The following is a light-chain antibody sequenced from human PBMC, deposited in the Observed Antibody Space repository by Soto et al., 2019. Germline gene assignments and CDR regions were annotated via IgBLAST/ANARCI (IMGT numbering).Light chain of an antibody. V-gene: IGKV1-5*03. CDR1: QSISSW. CDR2: KAS. CDR3: QQYNSYPYT. J-gene: IGKJ2*01. Sequence: DIQMTQSPSTLSASVGDRVTITCRASQSISSWLAWYQQKPGKAPKVLIYKASSLESGVPSSVSGSGSGTEFTLTISSLQPDDFATYYCQQYNSYPYTFGQGTKLEIK.